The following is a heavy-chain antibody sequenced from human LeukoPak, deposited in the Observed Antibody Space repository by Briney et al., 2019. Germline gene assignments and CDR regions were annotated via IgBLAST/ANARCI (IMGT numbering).Heavy chain of an antibody. J-gene: IGHJ6*02. Sequence: GASVTVSCKASGYTFTSYGISWGRQAPGQGLEWMGWSSAYNGNTNYAQKLQGRLTMTTDTSTSTAYMELRSLRSDDTAVYYCVRVVGDYFTNYYYYGMDVWGQGTTVTVS. CDR2: SSAYNGNT. CDR3: VRVVGDYFTNYYYYGMDV. CDR1: GYTFTSYG. V-gene: IGHV1-18*01. D-gene: IGHD4-17*01.